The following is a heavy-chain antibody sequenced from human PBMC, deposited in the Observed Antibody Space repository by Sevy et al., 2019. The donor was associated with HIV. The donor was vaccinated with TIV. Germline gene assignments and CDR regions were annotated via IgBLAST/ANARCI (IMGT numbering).Heavy chain of an antibody. V-gene: IGHV3-49*03. D-gene: IGHD3-22*01. CDR2: IRSNAYGGTT. J-gene: IGHJ4*02. CDR3: TRGGADYYDSIYLNDH. CDR1: GFTFGDYA. Sequence: GGSLRLSCTASGFTFGDYAMSWFRQAPGKGLEWVGFIRSNAYGGTTEYAASVKGRFTISRDDSKSIAYLQMNSLKTEDTAVYYCTRGGADYYDSIYLNDHWGQGTLVTVSS.